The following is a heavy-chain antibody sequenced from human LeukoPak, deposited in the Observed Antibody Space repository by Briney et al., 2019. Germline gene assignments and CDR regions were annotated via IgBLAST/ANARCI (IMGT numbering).Heavy chain of an antibody. J-gene: IGHJ5*02. Sequence: GGSLRLSCAASGFTFRSYDMHWVRQATGKSLEWVSGIGTAGEIYYPGSVKGRFTISRENAKNSLYLQMNSLRAGDTAVYYCARGGYYGSGNDFRFDPWGQGTLVTVSS. V-gene: IGHV3-13*01. D-gene: IGHD3-10*01. CDR1: GFTFRSYD. CDR2: IGTAGEI. CDR3: ARGGYYGSGNDFRFDP.